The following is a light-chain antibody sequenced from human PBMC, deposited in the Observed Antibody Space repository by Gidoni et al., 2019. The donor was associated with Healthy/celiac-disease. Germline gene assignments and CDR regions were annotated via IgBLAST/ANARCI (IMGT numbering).Light chain of an antibody. CDR1: QGISSY. CDR2: AAS. Sequence: DIQFTHSPSFLSASVGDRVTITCRASQGISSYLAWYQQKPGKAPKLLIYAASTLQSGVPSRFSGSGSGTEFTLTISSLQPEDFATYYCQQLNSYPWGFTFGPGTKVDIK. J-gene: IGKJ3*01. V-gene: IGKV1-9*01. CDR3: QQLNSYPWGFT.